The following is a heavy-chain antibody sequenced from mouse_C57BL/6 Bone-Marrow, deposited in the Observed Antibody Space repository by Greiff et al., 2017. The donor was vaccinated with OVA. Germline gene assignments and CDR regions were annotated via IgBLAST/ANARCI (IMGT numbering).Heavy chain of an antibody. J-gene: IGHJ4*01. V-gene: IGHV10-1*01. Sequence: EVMLVESGGGLVQPKGSLKLSCAASGFSFNTYAMNWVRQAPGKGLEWVARIRSKSNNYATYYADSVKDRFTISRDDSESMLYLQMNNLKTEDTAMYYCVSLYDGYYSYAMDYWGQGTSVTVSS. CDR1: GFSFNTYA. CDR3: VSLYDGYYSYAMDY. CDR2: IRSKSNNYAT. D-gene: IGHD2-3*01.